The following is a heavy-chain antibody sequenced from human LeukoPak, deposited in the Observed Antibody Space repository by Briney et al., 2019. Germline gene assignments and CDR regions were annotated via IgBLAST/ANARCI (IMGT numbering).Heavy chain of an antibody. CDR3: AKGRVGEWLVLGH. CDR2: ISSDGSSK. CDR1: GFTFSSYG. D-gene: IGHD6-19*01. Sequence: GGSLRLSCAASGFTFSSYGMHWVRQAPGKGLEWVAVISSDGSSKYYADSVKGRFTISRDNPENTLYLQMNSLRADDTAVYYCAKGRVGEWLVLGHWGQGTLVTVSS. J-gene: IGHJ1*01. V-gene: IGHV3-30*18.